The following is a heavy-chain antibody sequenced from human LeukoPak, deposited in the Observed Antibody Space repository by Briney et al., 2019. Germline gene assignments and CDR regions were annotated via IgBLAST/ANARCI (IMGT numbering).Heavy chain of an antibody. Sequence: GGSLRLSCAASGFTFSDYYMSWIRQAPGKGLEWVSYISSSGSTIYYADSVKGRFTISRDNAKNSLYLQMNSLRAEDTAVYYCAKDPTYYYDSSGRSTPFDYWGQGTLVTVSS. J-gene: IGHJ4*02. V-gene: IGHV3-11*01. D-gene: IGHD3-22*01. CDR2: ISSSGSTI. CDR3: AKDPTYYYDSSGRSTPFDY. CDR1: GFTFSDYY.